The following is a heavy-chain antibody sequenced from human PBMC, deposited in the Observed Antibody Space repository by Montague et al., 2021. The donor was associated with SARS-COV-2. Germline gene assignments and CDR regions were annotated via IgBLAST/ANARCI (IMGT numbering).Heavy chain of an antibody. J-gene: IGHJ3*02. CDR3: ARRGRKLLPVATTIGGFDI. CDR1: GGSFSGYY. Sequence: SETLSLTCAVYGGSFSGYYRSWIRQHPGKGLEWIGYIYYSGSTYYNPSLKSRVTISVDTSKNHFSLKLSSVTAADTAVYYCARRGRKLLPVATTIGGFDIWGQGTMVTVSS. CDR2: IYYSGST. V-gene: IGHV4-34*01. D-gene: IGHD5-12*01.